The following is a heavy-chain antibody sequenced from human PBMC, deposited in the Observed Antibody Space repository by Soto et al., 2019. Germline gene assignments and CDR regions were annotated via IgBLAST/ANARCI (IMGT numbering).Heavy chain of an antibody. D-gene: IGHD4-17*01. CDR3: AREWGDYDWCDT. Sequence: QVQLVQSGAEVKKPGSSVKVSCKASGGTFSSYTISWVRQAPGQGLEWMGRIIPILGIANYAQKFQGRVTITADKSTSTAYMELSSLRSEDTAVYYCAREWGDYDWCDTWGQGTLVTVSS. J-gene: IGHJ5*02. CDR1: GGTFSSYT. CDR2: IIPILGIA. V-gene: IGHV1-69*08.